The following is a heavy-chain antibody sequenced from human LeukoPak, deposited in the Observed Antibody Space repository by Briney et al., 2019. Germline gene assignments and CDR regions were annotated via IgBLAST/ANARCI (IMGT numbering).Heavy chain of an antibody. CDR3: ARWANSIDY. CDR1: GFTFSSYW. Sequence: GGSLRLSCAASGFTFSSYWMSWVRQAPGKGLEWVANIKQNGSESFYADSVRGRFTISRDNAKNSQYLQMNSLRVEGTAVYYCARWANSIDYWGQGALVTVSS. D-gene: IGHD5-18*01. CDR2: IKQNGSES. V-gene: IGHV3-7*01. J-gene: IGHJ4*02.